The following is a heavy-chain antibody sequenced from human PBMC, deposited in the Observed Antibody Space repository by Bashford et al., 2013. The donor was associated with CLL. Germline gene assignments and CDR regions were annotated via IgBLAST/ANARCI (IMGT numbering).Heavy chain of an antibody. CDR1: GGSFSGFY. CDR3: ARGVGDWGY. V-gene: IGHV4-34*01. D-gene: IGHD2-21*02. J-gene: IGHJ4*02. Sequence: SETLSLTCTLSGGSFSGFYWSWIRQSPGKGLEWIGEINDGGRTNYNPSLKSRVTILADPSNNQFSLKLTSVTAADTAVYFCARGVGDWGYWGRGTLVTVSS. CDR2: INDGGRT.